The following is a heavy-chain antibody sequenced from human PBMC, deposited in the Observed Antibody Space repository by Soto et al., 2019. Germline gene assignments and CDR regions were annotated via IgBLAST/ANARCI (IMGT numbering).Heavy chain of an antibody. J-gene: IGHJ4*02. D-gene: IGHD3-16*02. Sequence: GASVKVSCKASGYSFTSFGISWVRQAPGQGLEWMGWISAYNGDTNYAQKLQGRVTMTTDTSTSTAYMELRSLRSDDTAVYYCSRVQGELSLLFDYWGQGTLVTVSS. CDR2: ISAYNGDT. V-gene: IGHV1-18*01. CDR1: GYSFTSFG. CDR3: SRVQGELSLLFDY.